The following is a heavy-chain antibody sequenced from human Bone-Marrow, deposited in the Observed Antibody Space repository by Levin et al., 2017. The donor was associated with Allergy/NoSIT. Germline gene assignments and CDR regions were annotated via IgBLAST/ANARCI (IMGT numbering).Heavy chain of an antibody. D-gene: IGHD2-15*01. Sequence: HGESLKISCRGSGYIFTNYWIGWVRQMPGKGLEWMAIIFPSDSNIKYGPSFQGQVTISADKSISTAYLQWNSLKASDTAMYFCVRGLGKCSSASSCYISDYWGQGTLVTVSS. CDR1: GYIFTNYW. CDR3: VRGLGKCSSASSCYISDY. V-gene: IGHV5-51*01. J-gene: IGHJ4*02. CDR2: IFPSDSNI.